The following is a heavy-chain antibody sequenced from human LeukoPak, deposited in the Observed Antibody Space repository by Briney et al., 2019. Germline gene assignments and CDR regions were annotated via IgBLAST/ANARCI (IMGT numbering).Heavy chain of an antibody. Sequence: SETLSLTCTVSGGSISSSSYYWGWIRQPPGKGLEWIGSIYYSGSTYNPSLKSRVTISVDTSKNQFSLKLSSVTAADTAVYYCARHSGRLWFGELWYFDYWGQGTLVTVSS. D-gene: IGHD3-10*01. CDR1: GGSISSSSYY. V-gene: IGHV4-39*01. J-gene: IGHJ4*02. CDR3: ARHSGRLWFGELWYFDY. CDR2: IYYSGST.